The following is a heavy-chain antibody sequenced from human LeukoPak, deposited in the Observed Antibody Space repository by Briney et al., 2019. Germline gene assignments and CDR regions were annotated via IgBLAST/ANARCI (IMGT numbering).Heavy chain of an antibody. CDR2: IWEDGNEK. V-gene: IGHV3-7*01. CDR1: GFTFTQHW. D-gene: IGHD5-24*01. CDR3: ARVRDGYNYYFAC. Sequence: GGSLRLSCAASGFTFTQHWMSWVRQTIGKGLECVAKIWEDGNEKHYVDSVKGRFTISRDNAKNSLFLQMNNLRADDTAVYYCARVRDGYNYYFACGGQGTLVTVSS. J-gene: IGHJ4*02.